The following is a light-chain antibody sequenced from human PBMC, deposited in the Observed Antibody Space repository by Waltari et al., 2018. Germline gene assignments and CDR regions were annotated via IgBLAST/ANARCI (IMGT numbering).Light chain of an antibody. CDR2: AGS. CDR1: QGISSY. CDR3: QQVNSYPLT. Sequence: IQLTPSPSSLSASVGDRVTITCRASQGISSYLAWYQQKPGKAPKLLIYAGSTLLNGVPSRFSGGGFGTDFTLTISSLQPEDFATYYCQQVNSYPLTFGPGTTVDIK. J-gene: IGKJ3*01. V-gene: IGKV1-9*01.